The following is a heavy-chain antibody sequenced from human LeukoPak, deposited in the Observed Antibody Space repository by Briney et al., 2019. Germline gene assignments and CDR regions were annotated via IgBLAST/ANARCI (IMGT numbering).Heavy chain of an antibody. Sequence: PSETLSLTCTVSGGSMSSYYWSWIRQPPGKGLEWIGYIYYSGSTNYNPSLKSRVTISVDTSKNQFSLKLSSVTAADTAVYYCARVGRRDGCSLALYYFDYWGQGTLVTVSS. J-gene: IGHJ4*02. CDR2: IYYSGST. CDR1: GGSMSSYY. V-gene: IGHV4-59*01. D-gene: IGHD5-24*01. CDR3: ARVGRRDGCSLALYYFDY.